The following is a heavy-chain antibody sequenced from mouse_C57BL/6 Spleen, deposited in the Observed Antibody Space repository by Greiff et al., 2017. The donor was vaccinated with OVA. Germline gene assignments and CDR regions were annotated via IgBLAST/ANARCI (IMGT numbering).Heavy chain of an antibody. CDR1: GFTFSDYG. D-gene: IGHD4-1*01. V-gene: IGHV5-17*01. CDR3: ARPWEGNYFDY. Sequence: EVKVEESGGGLVKPGGSLKLSCAASGFTFSDYGMHWVRQAPEKGLEWVAYISSGSSTIYYADTVKGRFTISRDNAKNTLFLQMTSLRSEDTAMYYCARPWEGNYFDYWGQGTTLTVSS. CDR2: ISSGSSTI. J-gene: IGHJ2*01.